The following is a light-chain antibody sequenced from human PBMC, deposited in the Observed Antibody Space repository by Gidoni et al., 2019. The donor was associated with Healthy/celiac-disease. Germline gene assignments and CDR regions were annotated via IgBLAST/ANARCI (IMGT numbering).Light chain of an antibody. J-gene: IGKJ2*01. V-gene: IGKV3-15*01. CDR1: QSVSSN. CDR2: GAS. CDR3: QQYDNWPPYT. Sequence: EIVMTQSPATLSVSPGERATLSCGASQSVSSNLAWYQQKPGQAPRLLIYGASTRATGIPVRFSGSGSGTEFTLTISSLQSEDLAVYYCQQYDNWPPYTFGQXTKLQIK.